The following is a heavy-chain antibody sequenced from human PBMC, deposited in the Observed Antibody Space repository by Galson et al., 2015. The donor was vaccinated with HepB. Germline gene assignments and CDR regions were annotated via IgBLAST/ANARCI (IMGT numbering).Heavy chain of an antibody. D-gene: IGHD3-10*01. CDR2: INAGNGDT. Sequence: SVKVSCKASEYTFISYAMHWVRQAPGQRFEWMGGINAGNGDTKYSQKFQGRVTITRDTSARTAYMELSSLTYEDTAVYYCARDYLYGSGSYYTEWFDPWGQGTLVTVSS. J-gene: IGHJ5*02. V-gene: IGHV1-3*01. CDR3: ARDYLYGSGSYYTEWFDP. CDR1: EYTFISYA.